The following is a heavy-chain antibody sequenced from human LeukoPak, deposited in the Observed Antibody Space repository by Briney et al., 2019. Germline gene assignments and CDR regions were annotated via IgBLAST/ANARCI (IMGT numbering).Heavy chain of an antibody. CDR2: IRSKANSYAT. J-gene: IGHJ4*02. Sequence: PGGSLKLSCAASGFTFSGSAMHWVRQASGKGLEWVGRIRSKANSYATAYAASVKGRFTISRDDSKNTAYLQMNSLKTGDTAVYYCTRHSYYDSSGTRWGQGTLVTVSS. D-gene: IGHD3-22*01. CDR3: TRHSYYDSSGTR. CDR1: GFTFSGSA. V-gene: IGHV3-73*01.